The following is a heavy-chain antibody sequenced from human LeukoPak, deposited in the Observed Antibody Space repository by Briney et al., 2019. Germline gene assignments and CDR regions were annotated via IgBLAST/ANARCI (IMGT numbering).Heavy chain of an antibody. J-gene: IGHJ5*02. CDR2: IWHDGNRK. V-gene: IGHV3-33*01. CDR3: TRAAGITGTSRDNWFDP. Sequence: PGGSLGLSCAASGFTFSSYDMHWVRRAPGKGLEWVASIWHDGNRKYHADSVEGRFTISRDNSKNTVYVQMNSLRADDTAVYYCTRAAGITGTSRDNWFDPWGQGTLVIVSS. CDR1: GFTFSSYD. D-gene: IGHD1/OR15-1a*01.